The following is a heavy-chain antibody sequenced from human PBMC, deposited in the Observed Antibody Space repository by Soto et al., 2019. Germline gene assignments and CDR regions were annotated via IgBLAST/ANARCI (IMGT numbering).Heavy chain of an antibody. CDR3: ARVLPYCSGGSCYSRVYYHGMDV. CDR2: IYYSGST. J-gene: IGHJ6*02. CDR1: GGSISSYY. D-gene: IGHD2-15*01. V-gene: IGHV4-59*01. Sequence: PSETLSLTCTVSGGSISSYYWSWIRQPPGKGLEWIGYIYYSGSTNYNPSLKSRVTISVDTSKNQFSLKLSSVTAADTAVYYCARVLPYCSGGSCYSRVYYHGMDVWGQGTTVTVSS.